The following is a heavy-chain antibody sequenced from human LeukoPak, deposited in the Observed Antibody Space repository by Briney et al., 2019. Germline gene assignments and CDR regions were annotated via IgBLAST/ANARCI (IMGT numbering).Heavy chain of an antibody. CDR3: ARDIGWGSRCFDY. Sequence: GGSLRLSCAASGFTFSAYSMSWVRQAPEKGLEWVSVIYSGGSTYYAASVRGRFTISRDNSKNTVYLQMNNLRAEDTAVYYCARDIGWGSRCFDYWGQGTLVTVSS. D-gene: IGHD7-27*01. CDR2: IYSGGST. CDR1: GFTFSAYS. V-gene: IGHV3-53*01. J-gene: IGHJ4*02.